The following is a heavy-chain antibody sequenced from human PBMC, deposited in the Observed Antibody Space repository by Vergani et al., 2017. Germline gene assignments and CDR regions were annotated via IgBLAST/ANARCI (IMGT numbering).Heavy chain of an antibody. CDR1: GFTFSSYW. J-gene: IGHJ4*02. D-gene: IGHD1-1*01. Sequence: EVQLVESGGGLVQPGGSLRLSCAASGFTFSSYWMSWVRQAPGKGLEWVANIKQDGSEKYYVDSVKGRFTISRDNAKNSLYLQMNSLRAEDTAVYYCARARKRQTYNWNGHDYWGQGTLVTVSS. V-gene: IGHV3-7*01. CDR2: IKQDGSEK. CDR3: ARARKRQTYNWNGHDY.